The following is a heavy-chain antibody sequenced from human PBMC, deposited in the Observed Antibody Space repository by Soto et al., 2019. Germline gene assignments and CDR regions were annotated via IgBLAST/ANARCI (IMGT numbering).Heavy chain of an antibody. CDR2: IYYSGST. Sequence: PSETLSLTCTVSGGSVSSGSYYWSWIRQPPGKGLEWIGYIYYSGSTNYNPSLKSRVTISVDTSKNQFSLKLSSVTAADTAVYYCARSITMVRGVIITNGKRHAFDIWGQGTMVTVSS. V-gene: IGHV4-61*01. J-gene: IGHJ3*02. CDR3: ARSITMVRGVIITNGKRHAFDI. D-gene: IGHD3-10*01. CDR1: GGSVSSGSYY.